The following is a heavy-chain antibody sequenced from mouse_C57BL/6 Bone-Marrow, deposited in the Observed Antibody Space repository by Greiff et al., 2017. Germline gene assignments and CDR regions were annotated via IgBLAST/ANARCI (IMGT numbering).Heavy chain of an antibody. J-gene: IGHJ4*01. CDR3: TGRHGSLYAMDY. Sequence: VQLKESGGGLVQPGGSMKLSCVASGFTFSNYWMNWVRQSPEKGLEWVAQIRLKSDNYATHYAESVKGRFTISRDDSKSSVYLQMNNLRAEDTGIYYCTGRHGSLYAMDYWGQGTSVTVSS. D-gene: IGHD1-1*01. CDR2: IRLKSDNYAT. V-gene: IGHV6-3*01. CDR1: GFTFSNYW.